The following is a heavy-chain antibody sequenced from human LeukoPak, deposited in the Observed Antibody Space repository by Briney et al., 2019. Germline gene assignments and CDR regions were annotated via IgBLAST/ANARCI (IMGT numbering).Heavy chain of an antibody. D-gene: IGHD2-2*01. CDR2: IYYTGSA. CDR1: GASITSSSFY. CDR3: ARHRYCNSSSCYAFDC. V-gene: IGHV4-39*01. Sequence: PSETLSLTCSVSGASITSSSFYWGWIRQPPGKGLEWIGSIYYTGSADYNPSLKSRVTISVDTSKNQFSLKLTSVTAADAAVYYCARHRYCNSSSCYAFDCWGQGTLVTVCS. J-gene: IGHJ4*02.